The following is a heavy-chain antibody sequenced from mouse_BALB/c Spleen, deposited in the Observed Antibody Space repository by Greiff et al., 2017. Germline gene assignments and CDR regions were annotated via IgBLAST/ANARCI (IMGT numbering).Heavy chain of an antibody. J-gene: IGHJ1*01. Sequence: QVQLQQSGAELMKPGASVKISCKATGYTFSSYWIEWVKQRPGHGLEWIGEILPGSGSTNYNEKFKGKATFTADTSSNTAYMQLSSLTSEDSAVYYCARVYGNYGWYFDVWGAGTTVTVSS. V-gene: IGHV1-9*01. CDR3: ARVYGNYGWYFDV. CDR1: GYTFSSYW. CDR2: ILPGSGST. D-gene: IGHD2-1*01.